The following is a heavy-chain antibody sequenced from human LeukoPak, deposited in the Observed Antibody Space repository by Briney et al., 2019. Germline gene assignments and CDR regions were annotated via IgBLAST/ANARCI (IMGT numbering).Heavy chain of an antibody. Sequence: ASVKVSCKASGYTFTSYAMHWVRQAPGQRLEWMGWINAGNGNTKYSQKFQGRVTITRDTSASTAYMELSSLRSEDTAVYYCASSPVPYYYDSSYPAEYFQHWGQGTLVTVSS. CDR1: GYTFTSYA. CDR2: INAGNGNT. CDR3: ASSPVPYYYDSSYPAEYFQH. J-gene: IGHJ1*01. D-gene: IGHD3-22*01. V-gene: IGHV1-3*01.